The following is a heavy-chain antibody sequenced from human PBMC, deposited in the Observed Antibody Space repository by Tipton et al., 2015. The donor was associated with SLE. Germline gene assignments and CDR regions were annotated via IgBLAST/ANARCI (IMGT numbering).Heavy chain of an antibody. D-gene: IGHD3-10*01. Sequence: SLRLSCDISGGSISRSNWWSWVRQTPGKGLEWIGEIYHSGSTNYNPSLKSRVSMSVDSSKNQFSLDLSSVTAADTAVYYCARVQLWGYFDYWGQGTLAIVSS. V-gene: IGHV4-4*02. CDR3: ARVQLWGYFDY. CDR1: GGSISRSNW. J-gene: IGHJ4*02. CDR2: IYHSGST.